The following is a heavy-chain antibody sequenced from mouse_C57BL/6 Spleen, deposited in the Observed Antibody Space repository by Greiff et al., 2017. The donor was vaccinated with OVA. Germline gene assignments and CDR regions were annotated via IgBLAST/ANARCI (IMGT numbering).Heavy chain of an antibody. CDR1: GYTFTSYW. Sequence: QVQLQQPGAELVRPGSSVKLSCKASGYTFTSYWMDWVKQRPGQGLEWIGNIYPSDSETHYNQKFKDKATLTVDKSSSTAYMQLSSLTSEDSAVYYCAVYYYGSSYGYFDYWGQGTTLTVSS. J-gene: IGHJ2*01. V-gene: IGHV1-61*01. CDR2: IYPSDSET. D-gene: IGHD1-1*01. CDR3: AVYYYGSSYGYFDY.